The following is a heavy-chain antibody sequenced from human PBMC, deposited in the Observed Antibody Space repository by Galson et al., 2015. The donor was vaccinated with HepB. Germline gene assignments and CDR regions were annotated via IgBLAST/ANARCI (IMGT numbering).Heavy chain of an antibody. Sequence: SLRLSCAASGFTFSSYSMNWVRQAPGKGLEWVSYISSSSSTIYYADSVKGRFTISRDNAKNSLYLQMNSLRDEDTAVYYCARDAHYDFWSGLYYYYYYMDVWGKGTTVTVSS. D-gene: IGHD3-3*01. V-gene: IGHV3-48*02. CDR2: ISSSSSTI. J-gene: IGHJ6*03. CDR1: GFTFSSYS. CDR3: ARDAHYDFWSGLYYYYYYMDV.